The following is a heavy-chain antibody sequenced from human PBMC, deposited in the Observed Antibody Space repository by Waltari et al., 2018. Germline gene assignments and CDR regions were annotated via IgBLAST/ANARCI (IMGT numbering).Heavy chain of an antibody. J-gene: IGHJ4*02. Sequence: QVQLQESGPGLVKPSETLSLTCTVSGYSISSGYYWGWIRQPPGKGLEWIGSIYHSGSNHHNPSLKSRVNISVDTSKNQFSLKLSSVTAADTAVYYCARDVGYYYDSSGPTFDYWGQGTLVTVSS. CDR3: ARDVGYYYDSSGPTFDY. D-gene: IGHD3-22*01. CDR2: IYHSGSN. CDR1: GYSISSGYY. V-gene: IGHV4-38-2*02.